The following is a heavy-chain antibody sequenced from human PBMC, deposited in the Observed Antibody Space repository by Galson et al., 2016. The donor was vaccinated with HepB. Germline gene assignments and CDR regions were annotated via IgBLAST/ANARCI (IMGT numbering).Heavy chain of an antibody. J-gene: IGHJ4*02. CDR1: GFTLSNYW. CDR3: TRNER. Sequence: SLRLSCAASGFTLSNYWMGWVRQTPGKGLEWVASINRDGREQKYVDSVKGRFTISRDNAKNSLSLQMNSLGVEDTAVYYCTRNERWGQGTLVTVS. V-gene: IGHV3-7*03. D-gene: IGHD5-24*01. CDR2: INRDGREQ.